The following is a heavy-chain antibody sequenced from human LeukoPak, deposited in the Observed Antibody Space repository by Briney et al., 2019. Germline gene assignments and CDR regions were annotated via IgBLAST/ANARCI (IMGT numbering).Heavy chain of an antibody. J-gene: IGHJ2*01. CDR2: IYHSGST. CDR3: ARRDSGGYGYFDL. V-gene: IGHV4-59*01. D-gene: IGHD6-19*01. Sequence: SETLSLTCTVSGGAIRSYYWSWIRQPPGKGLEWIGYIYHSGSTSYNPSLKSRVTISVDTSKNQFSLRLTSLTAADTAVYYCARRDSGGYGYFDLWGRGTLVTVSS. CDR1: GGAIRSYY.